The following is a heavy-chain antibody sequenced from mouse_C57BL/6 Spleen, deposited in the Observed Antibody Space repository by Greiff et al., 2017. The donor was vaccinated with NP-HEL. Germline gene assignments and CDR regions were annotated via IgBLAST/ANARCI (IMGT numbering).Heavy chain of an antibody. Sequence: QVQLQQSGAELAKPGASAKLSCKASGYTFTSYWMHWVKQRPGQGLVWIGYINPSSGYTKYNQKFKDKATWTADKASCTAYMQLRSLTYVDSAVFYCARPESYCFAYWGRGTLVTVSA. V-gene: IGHV1-7*01. D-gene: IGHD2-12*01. CDR1: GYTFTSYW. CDR2: INPSSGYT. J-gene: IGHJ3*01. CDR3: ARPESYCFAY.